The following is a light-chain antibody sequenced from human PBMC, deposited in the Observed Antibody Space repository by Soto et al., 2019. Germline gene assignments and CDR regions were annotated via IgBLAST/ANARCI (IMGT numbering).Light chain of an antibody. CDR1: QGISSY. CDR3: QQFDSDPIA. Sequence: IQLTQSPSSLSASVGDRVTITCRASQGISSYLAWYQQKPGKAPKLLIYAASTLQSGVPSRFSGSGSGTDFTLTISSLQPEDFATYYCQQFDSDPIAFGQGTRLEIK. CDR2: AAS. J-gene: IGKJ5*01. V-gene: IGKV1-9*01.